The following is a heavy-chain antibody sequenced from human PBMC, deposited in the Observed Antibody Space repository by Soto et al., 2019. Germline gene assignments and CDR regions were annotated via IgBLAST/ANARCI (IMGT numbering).Heavy chain of an antibody. D-gene: IGHD5-12*01. J-gene: IGHJ4*02. CDR3: ARRTIVATTDY. CDR2: IYYSGTT. V-gene: IGHV4-39*01. Sequence: QLQLQESGPGLVKPSETLSLTCTVSGGSITSSSYYWAWIRQPPGKGLEWIGSIYYSGTTFYNPSLKSRLSISVDTSKNQFSLRLSSVTAADTAVFYCARRTIVATTDYWGQGTLVTVSS. CDR1: GGSITSSSYY.